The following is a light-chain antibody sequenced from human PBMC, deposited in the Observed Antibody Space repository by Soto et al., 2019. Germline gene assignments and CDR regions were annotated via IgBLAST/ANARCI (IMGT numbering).Light chain of an antibody. V-gene: IGLV3-21*01. J-gene: IGLJ2*01. CDR1: NIGSKS. CDR3: QVWCSSSAHQDAL. Sequence: SYELTQPPSVSVAPGKAARITCGGNNIGSKSVHWYQQRPGQAPVLVIYYDNDRPSGIPERFSGSNSGNTATLTISRVEAGDEDDYYCQVWCSSSAHQDALFGGGTQLTVL. CDR2: YDN.